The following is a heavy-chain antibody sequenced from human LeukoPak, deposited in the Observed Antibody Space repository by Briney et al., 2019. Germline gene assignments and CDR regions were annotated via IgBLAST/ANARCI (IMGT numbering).Heavy chain of an antibody. V-gene: IGHV1-2*02. CDR3: ARGRDFWSGYYTRSGFDP. J-gene: IGHJ5*02. D-gene: IGHD3-3*01. CDR2: INPNSGGT. Sequence: ASVKVSCKASGYTFTGYYMHWVRQAPGQGLEWMGWINPNSGGTNYAQKFQGRVTMTRDTSISTAYMELSRLRSDDTAVYYCARGRDFWSGYYTRSGFDPWGQGTLVTVSS. CDR1: GYTFTGYY.